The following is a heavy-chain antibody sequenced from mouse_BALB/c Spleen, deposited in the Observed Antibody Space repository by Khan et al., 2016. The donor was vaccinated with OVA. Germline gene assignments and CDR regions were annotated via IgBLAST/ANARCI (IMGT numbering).Heavy chain of an antibody. D-gene: IGHD1-1*01. CDR1: GYTFTSFW. Sequence: QVQLQQSGPELVRPGASVKMSCKASGYTFTSFWIHWVKQRPGHGPEWIGMIDPSKSETRLNQKFKDKATLNVDKSSNTAYMQLSRLTSEDSAVYYCARGGYGSPFAYWGQGTLVTVSA. J-gene: IGHJ3*01. CDR2: IDPSKSET. CDR3: ARGGYGSPFAY. V-gene: IGHV1S127*01.